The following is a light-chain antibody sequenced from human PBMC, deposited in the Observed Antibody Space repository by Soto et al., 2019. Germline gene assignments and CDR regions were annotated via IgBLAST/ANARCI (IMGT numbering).Light chain of an antibody. V-gene: IGLV1-47*01. CDR2: RNN. CDR1: SSNIGINY. Sequence: QSVLTQPPSASRTPGQGVTISCFGSSSNIGINYVYWYQQLPGTAPKLVRYRNNLRPSGVPDRFSGSKSGTSASLAISGLRSEDEADYYCAAWDDTLSGWVFGGGTKLTVL. CDR3: AAWDDTLSGWV. J-gene: IGLJ3*02.